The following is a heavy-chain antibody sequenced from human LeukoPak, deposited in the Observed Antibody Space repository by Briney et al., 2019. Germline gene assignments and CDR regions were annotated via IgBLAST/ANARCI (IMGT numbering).Heavy chain of an antibody. CDR3: AREFSADGDYGTN. CDR1: GGSISSYY. Sequence: SETLSLTCTVSGGSISSYYWSWIRQPPGKGLEWIGCIYYSGSTNYNPSFKSRVTISVDTSKNQFSLKLSSVTAADTAVYYCAREFSADGDYGTNWGQGTLVTVSS. V-gene: IGHV4-59*12. J-gene: IGHJ4*02. CDR2: IYYSGST. D-gene: IGHD4-17*01.